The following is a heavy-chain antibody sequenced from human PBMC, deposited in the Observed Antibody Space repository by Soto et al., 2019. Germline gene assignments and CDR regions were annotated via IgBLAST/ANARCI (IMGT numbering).Heavy chain of an antibody. CDR2: LSSGGSYI. V-gene: IGHV3-21*01. CDR3: ATTMRISPAMDV. J-gene: IGHJ6*04. D-gene: IGHD2-2*01. CDR1: GFTFSTYS. Sequence: EVQLGESGGGLVKPGGSLRLSCAASGFTFSTYSMNWDRQAPGKGLEWVASLSSGGSYISHADSVKGRFTISRDNAKNSLSLQMHNLRAEDTAVYYCATTMRISPAMDVWGKGTTVTVSS.